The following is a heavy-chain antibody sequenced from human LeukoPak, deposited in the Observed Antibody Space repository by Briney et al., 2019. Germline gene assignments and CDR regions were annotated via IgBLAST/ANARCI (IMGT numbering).Heavy chain of an antibody. CDR1: GFTFSSYG. CDR2: ISYDGSNK. V-gene: IGHV3-30*18. Sequence: GGSLRLSCAASGFTFSSYGMHWVRQAPGKELEWVAVISYDGSNKYYADSVKGRFTISRDNSKNTLYLQMNSLRAEDTAVYYCAKDQTRNYYYGMDVWGKGTTVTVSS. CDR3: AKDQTRNYYYGMDV. J-gene: IGHJ6*04.